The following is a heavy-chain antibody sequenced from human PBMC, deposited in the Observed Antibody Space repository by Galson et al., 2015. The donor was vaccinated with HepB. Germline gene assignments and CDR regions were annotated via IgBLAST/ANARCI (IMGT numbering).Heavy chain of an antibody. CDR3: ARRYGSGYYYYYYGMDV. D-gene: IGHD3-10*01. J-gene: IGHJ6*02. CDR1: GYTFTSYG. V-gene: IGHV1-18*04. Sequence: SVKVSCKASGYTFTSYGISWVRQAPGQGLEWMGWISAYNGNTNYAQKLQGRVTMTTDTSTSTAYMELRSLRSDDTAVYYCARRYGSGYYYYYYGMDVWGQGTTVTVSS. CDR2: ISAYNGNT.